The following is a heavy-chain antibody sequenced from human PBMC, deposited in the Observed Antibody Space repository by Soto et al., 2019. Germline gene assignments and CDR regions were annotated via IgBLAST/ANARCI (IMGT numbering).Heavy chain of an antibody. Sequence: PGGSLRLSCAASGFTFSSYGMHWVRQAPGKGLEWVAVISYDGSNKYYADSVKGRFTISRDNSKNSLYLQMNSLRAEDTAVYYCARGRYSYGIGSDFDYWGQGTLVTVSS. J-gene: IGHJ4*02. CDR3: ARGRYSYGIGSDFDY. CDR2: ISYDGSNK. CDR1: GFTFSSYG. V-gene: IGHV3-30*03. D-gene: IGHD5-18*01.